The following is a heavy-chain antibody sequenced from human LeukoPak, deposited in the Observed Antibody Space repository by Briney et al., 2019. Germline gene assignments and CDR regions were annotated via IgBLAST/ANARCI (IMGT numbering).Heavy chain of an antibody. D-gene: IGHD3-3*01. CDR3: AKDAKRNYDFWDRFDY. CDR1: GFTFSTYA. Sequence: PGGSLRLSCAASGFTFSTYAMSWVRPAPGKGLEWVSAVSGSGESTYYAGSVKGRFTISRDNSKNTLYLQMNSLRADDTALYYCAKDAKRNYDFWDRFDYWGQGALVTVSS. J-gene: IGHJ4*02. V-gene: IGHV3-23*01. CDR2: VSGSGEST.